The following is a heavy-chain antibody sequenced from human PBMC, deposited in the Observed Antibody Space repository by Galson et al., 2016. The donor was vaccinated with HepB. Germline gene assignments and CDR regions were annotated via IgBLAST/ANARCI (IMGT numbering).Heavy chain of an antibody. J-gene: IGHJ4*02. Sequence: SLRLSCAASGFIFRTYGMHWVRQAPGKGLEWVAVIWYDGSRKYYADSVKGRFTIPRDDSKNTLYLQMNCLRAEDTAVYYCARDLFGFYYYSDERLDYWGQGTLVTVSS. V-gene: IGHV3-33*01. CDR2: IWYDGSRK. D-gene: IGHD3-10*01. CDR1: GFIFRTYG. CDR3: ARDLFGFYYYSDERLDY.